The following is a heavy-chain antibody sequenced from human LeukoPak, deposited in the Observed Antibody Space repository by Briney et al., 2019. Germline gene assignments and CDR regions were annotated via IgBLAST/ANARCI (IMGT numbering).Heavy chain of an antibody. V-gene: IGHV3-30*02. D-gene: IGHD2-15*01. CDR2: IRYDGSEK. J-gene: IGHJ6*03. Sequence: PGGSLRLSCAASGFTFSTYGIHWVRQAPGKGLEWVAFIRYDGSEKYYADSMKGRFTISRDNSKNTLYLQMNSLRTEDTAVYYCAKDAWRCSGSSCPQYYYMDVWGKGTTVTVSS. CDR1: GFTFSTYG. CDR3: AKDAWRCSGSSCPQYYYMDV.